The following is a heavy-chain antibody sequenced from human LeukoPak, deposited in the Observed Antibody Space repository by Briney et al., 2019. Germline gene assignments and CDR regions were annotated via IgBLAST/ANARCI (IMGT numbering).Heavy chain of an antibody. D-gene: IGHD3-3*01. Sequence: PGGSLRLSCAASGVTLSTYAMSWARQAPGKGLEWVSGISSSGSGDNTYYADSVKGRFTISRDSSKNTLYVQMNSLRAEDTAVYYCARDPAKFWSGHDYWGQGTLVTVSS. V-gene: IGHV3-23*01. J-gene: IGHJ4*02. CDR3: ARDPAKFWSGHDY. CDR1: GVTLSTYA. CDR2: ISSSGSGDNT.